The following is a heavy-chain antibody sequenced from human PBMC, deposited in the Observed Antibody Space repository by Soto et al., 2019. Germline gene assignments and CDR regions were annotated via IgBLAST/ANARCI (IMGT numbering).Heavy chain of an antibody. V-gene: IGHV4-4*02. CDR1: GNSISTTNW. CDR3: ARDVGYHYDGSPSGQFDF. Sequence: SETLSLTCVVSGNSISTTNWWSWVRQSPGKGLEWIGEIYHSGSTNYNPSLKSRVTITVDKSTNQFSLKLSSVTDADTAVYYCARDVGYHYDGSPSGQFDFWGQGTLVTVSS. J-gene: IGHJ4*02. CDR2: IYHSGST. D-gene: IGHD3-22*01.